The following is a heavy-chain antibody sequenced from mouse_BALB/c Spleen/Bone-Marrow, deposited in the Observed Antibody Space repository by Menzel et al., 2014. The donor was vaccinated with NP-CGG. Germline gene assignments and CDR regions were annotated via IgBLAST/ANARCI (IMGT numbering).Heavy chain of an antibody. D-gene: IGHD2-3*01. CDR3: ASLYDGYSVFVY. CDR1: GFTFSSYY. CDR2: INTNGGST. Sequence: EVKLMDSGGGLVKLGGSLKLSCAASGFTFSSYYMSWVRQTPEKRLELVAAINTNGGSTYYPGTVKGRFTISRDNAKNTLYLQMSSLKSEDTALYYCASLYDGYSVFVYWGQGTLVTVSA. V-gene: IGHV5-6-2*01. J-gene: IGHJ3*01.